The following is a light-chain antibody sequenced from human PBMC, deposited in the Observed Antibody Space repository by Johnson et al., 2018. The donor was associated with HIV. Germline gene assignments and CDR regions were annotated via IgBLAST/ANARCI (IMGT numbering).Light chain of an antibody. J-gene: IGLJ1*01. CDR2: DNN. CDR1: SSNIGNNY. V-gene: IGLV1-51*01. Sequence: QSVLTQPPSVSAAPGQTVTISCSGSSSNIGNNYVSWYQQLPGTVPKLIIYDNNKRPSGIPDRFSGSKSGTSATLGITGLQTGDEADYYCGTWDSGLGAVYVFGPGTKVTVL. CDR3: GTWDSGLGAVYV.